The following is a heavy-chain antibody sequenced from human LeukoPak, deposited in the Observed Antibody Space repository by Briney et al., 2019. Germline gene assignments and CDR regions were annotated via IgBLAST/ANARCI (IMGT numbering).Heavy chain of an antibody. D-gene: IGHD2/OR15-2a*01. CDR1: GGSISSYY. Sequence: SETPSLTCTVSGGSISSYYWSWIRQPAGKGLEWIGRIYTSGSTNYNPSLKSRVTMSVDTSKNQFSLKLSSVTAADTAVYYCARDGIVRAGDAFDIWGQGTMVTVSS. CDR2: IYTSGST. V-gene: IGHV4-4*07. CDR3: ARDGIVRAGDAFDI. J-gene: IGHJ3*02.